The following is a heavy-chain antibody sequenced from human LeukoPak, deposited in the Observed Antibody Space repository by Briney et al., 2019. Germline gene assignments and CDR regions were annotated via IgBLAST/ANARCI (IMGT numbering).Heavy chain of an antibody. V-gene: IGHV1-69*04. J-gene: IGHJ4*02. Sequence: ASVKVSCKASGGTFSSYAISWVRQAPGQGLEWMGRIIPILGIANYAQKFQGRVTITADKSTSTAYMEMSSLSSEDTAVYYCARGSSGWWGVPFAYWGQGPLVTVSS. CDR1: GGTFSSYA. D-gene: IGHD6-19*01. CDR2: IIPILGIA. CDR3: ARGSSGWWGVPFAY.